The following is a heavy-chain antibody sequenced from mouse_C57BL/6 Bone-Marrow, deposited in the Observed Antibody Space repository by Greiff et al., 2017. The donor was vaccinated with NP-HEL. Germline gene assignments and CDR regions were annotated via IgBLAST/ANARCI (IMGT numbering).Heavy chain of an antibody. CDR3: ARQRRGFDY. Sequence: EVQVVESGGGLVQPGGSLKLSCAASGFTFSDYYMYWVRQTPEKRLEWVAYISNGGGSTYYPDTVKGRFTISRDNAKNTLYLQMSRLKSEDTAMYYCARQRRGFDYWGQGTTLTVSS. V-gene: IGHV5-12*01. CDR2: ISNGGGST. J-gene: IGHJ2*01. CDR1: GFTFSDYY.